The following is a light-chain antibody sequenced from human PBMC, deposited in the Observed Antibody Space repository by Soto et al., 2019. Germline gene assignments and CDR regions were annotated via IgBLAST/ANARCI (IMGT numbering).Light chain of an antibody. J-gene: IGKJ1*01. CDR3: QQSYSTLWT. CDR1: QRITTY. Sequence: DIQMTQSPSSLXASVGDRVTITCRASQRITTYLNWYQQKPGKAPNLLITATSTLQSGVPSRFSGSGSGTDFTLTISSLQPEDFATYYCQQSYSTLWTFGQGTKV. V-gene: IGKV1-39*01. CDR2: ATS.